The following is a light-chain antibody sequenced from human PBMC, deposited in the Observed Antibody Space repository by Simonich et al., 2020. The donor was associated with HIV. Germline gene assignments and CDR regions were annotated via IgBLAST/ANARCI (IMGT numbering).Light chain of an antibody. J-gene: IGLJ3*02. CDR3: SSYTSRGTLV. Sequence: QSALTQPVSVSGSPGQSITISCTGTSSDVGGYNYVSWYQQYPGKAPKVMIYDVSKRPSGVSYRFSGSKSGNTASLTISGLQAEDEADYYCSSYTSRGTLVFGGGTKLTVL. V-gene: IGLV2-14*01. CDR2: DVS. CDR1: SSDVGGYNY.